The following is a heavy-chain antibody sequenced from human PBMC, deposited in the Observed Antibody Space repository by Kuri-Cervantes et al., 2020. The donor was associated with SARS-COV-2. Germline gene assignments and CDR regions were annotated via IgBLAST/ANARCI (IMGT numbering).Heavy chain of an antibody. CDR1: GFTFDDYG. D-gene: IGHD3-16*02. V-gene: IGHV3-20*04. CDR3: ARGPPKYPDQNLYRYYYYMDV. Sequence: GESLKISCAASGFTFDDYGMSWVRQAPGKGLEWVSGINWNGGSTGYADSVKGRFTISRDNAKNSLYLQMNSLRAEDTAVYYCARGPPKYPDQNLYRYYYYMDVWGKGTTVTVSS. J-gene: IGHJ6*03. CDR2: INWNGGST.